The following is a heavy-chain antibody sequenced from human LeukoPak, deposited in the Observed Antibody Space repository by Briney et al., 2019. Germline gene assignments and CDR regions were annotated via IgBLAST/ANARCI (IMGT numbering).Heavy chain of an antibody. V-gene: IGHV3-30*02. Sequence: GGSLRLSCAASGFTFSSYGMHRVRQAPGKGLEWVAFIRYDGSNKYYADSVKGRFTISRDNSKNTLYLQMNSLRVEDTAVYYCAKKRGYSNWIDYWGQGTLVTVSS. J-gene: IGHJ4*02. D-gene: IGHD4-11*01. CDR1: GFTFSSYG. CDR3: AKKRGYSNWIDY. CDR2: IRYDGSNK.